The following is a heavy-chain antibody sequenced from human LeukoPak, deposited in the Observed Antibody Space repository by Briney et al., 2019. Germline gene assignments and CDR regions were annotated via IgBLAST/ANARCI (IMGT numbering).Heavy chain of an antibody. J-gene: IGHJ4*02. CDR1: DYTFSRYG. V-gene: IGHV1-18*01. D-gene: IGHD6-13*01. Sequence: GASVKVSCKASDYTFSRYGISWERQAPGQGLEWMGWISGYNGNTNYAQKLQDRVTMTTDTSTSTAYMELKSLISDDTAVYYCATLSGDPRYSSSWFPYYFDYWGQGTLVTVSS. CDR3: ATLSGDPRYSSSWFPYYFDY. CDR2: ISGYNGNT.